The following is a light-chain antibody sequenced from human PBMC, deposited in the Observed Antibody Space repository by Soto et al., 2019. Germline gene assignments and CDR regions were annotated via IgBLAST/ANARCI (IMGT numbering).Light chain of an antibody. V-gene: IGKV1-17*01. J-gene: IGKJ1*01. Sequence: DIQITQSPSSVFSSVADRFTITCVASQGIRNNLGWYQQKPGKAPKRLIYGTSNLQYGAPSRFSGSGSGTEFTLTITSLQPEDFATYYCLQHDTYPRTFGQGTKVDI. CDR1: QGIRNN. CDR2: GTS. CDR3: LQHDTYPRT.